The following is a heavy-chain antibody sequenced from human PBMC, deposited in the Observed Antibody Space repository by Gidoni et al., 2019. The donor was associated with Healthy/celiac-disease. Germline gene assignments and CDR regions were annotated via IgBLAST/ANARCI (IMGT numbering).Heavy chain of an antibody. V-gene: IGHV3-11*01. CDR2: ISSSGSTI. Sequence: QVQLVESGGGLVKPGGSRRLSCAASGFTFSDYYTSLIRHAPGKGLECVSYISSSGSTIYYADSVKGRFTISMDNAKNSLYLQMNSLRAEDTAVYYCASVKRAAAGKGRDENWFDPWGQGTLVTVSS. CDR1: GFTFSDYY. CDR3: ASVKRAAAGKGRDENWFDP. D-gene: IGHD6-13*01. J-gene: IGHJ5*02.